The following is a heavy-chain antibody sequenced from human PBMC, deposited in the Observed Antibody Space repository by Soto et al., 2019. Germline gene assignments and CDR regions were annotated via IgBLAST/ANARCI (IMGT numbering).Heavy chain of an antibody. CDR1: GFTFRWFG. V-gene: IGHV3-30*18. J-gene: IGHJ4*02. D-gene: IGHD3-10*01. CDR3: AKGEVRGIIPSYFDY. Sequence: LRLSCAGSGFTFRWFGMNWVRQAPGKGLEWVARISNDGSNEYYVDTVKGRFTISRDNSKNTLYLQMDSLRAEDTAVYYCAKGEVRGIIPSYFDYWGLGPLVTVPQ. CDR2: ISNDGSNE.